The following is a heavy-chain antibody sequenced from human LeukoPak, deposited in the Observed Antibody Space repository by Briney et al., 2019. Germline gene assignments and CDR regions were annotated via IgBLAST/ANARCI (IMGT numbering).Heavy chain of an antibody. J-gene: IGHJ3*01. CDR3: ARKGNAFDF. CDR2: IKQDGSEK. D-gene: IGHD3-10*01. V-gene: IGHV3-7*01. CDR1: GFTFSSYW. Sequence: PGGSLRLSCAASGFTFSSYWMSWVRQAPGKGLEWVANIKQDGSEKYYVDSVKGRFTISRDNTKTSLYLQMDSLRAEDTAVYYCARKGNAFDFWGQGTMVTVSS.